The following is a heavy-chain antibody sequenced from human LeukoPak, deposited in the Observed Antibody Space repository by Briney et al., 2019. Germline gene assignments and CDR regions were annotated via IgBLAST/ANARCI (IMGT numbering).Heavy chain of an antibody. Sequence: GASVKVSCKASGYTFTNYDINWVRQATGQGLEWMGYVSPNSGNSAYAQKFQGRVTITTDASISTAYMELSGLRSEDTALYYCAREGLDYWGQGTLVTVSS. V-gene: IGHV1-8*01. J-gene: IGHJ4*02. CDR2: VSPNSGNS. CDR3: AREGLDY. CDR1: GYTFTNYD.